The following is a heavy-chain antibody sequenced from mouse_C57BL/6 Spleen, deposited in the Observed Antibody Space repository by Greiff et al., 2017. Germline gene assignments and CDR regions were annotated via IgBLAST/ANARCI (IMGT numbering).Heavy chain of an antibody. CDR1: GFSFNTYA. J-gene: IGHJ2*01. Sequence: VQLKESGGGLVQPKGSLKLSCAASGFSFNTYAMNWVRQAPGKGLEWVARIRSKSNNYATYYADSVKDRFTISRDDSESMLYLQMNNLKTEDTAMYYCVRQDTHFDYWGQGTTLTVSS. V-gene: IGHV10-1*01. D-gene: IGHD3-3*01. CDR2: IRSKSNNYAT. CDR3: VRQDTHFDY.